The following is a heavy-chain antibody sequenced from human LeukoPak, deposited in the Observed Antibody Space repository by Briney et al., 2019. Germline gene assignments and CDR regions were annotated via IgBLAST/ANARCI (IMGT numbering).Heavy chain of an antibody. CDR3: ATSLPADYGDYFFGPLGDV. J-gene: IGHJ6*02. CDR2: FDPEDGET. V-gene: IGHV1-24*01. Sequence: GASVKVSCKVSGYTLTELSMHWVRQAPGKGLEWMGGFDPEDGETIYAQKFQGRVTMTEDTSTDTAYMELSSLRSEDTAVYYCATSLPADYGDYFFGPLGDVWGQGPTVTVSS. CDR1: GYTLTELS. D-gene: IGHD4-17*01.